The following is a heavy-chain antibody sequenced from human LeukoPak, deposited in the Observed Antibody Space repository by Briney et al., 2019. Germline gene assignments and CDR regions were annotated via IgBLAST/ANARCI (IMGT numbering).Heavy chain of an antibody. V-gene: IGHV1-69*04. D-gene: IGHD1-7*01. CDR1: GGTFSSYA. CDR3: ARALTGTTYGYFDY. J-gene: IGHJ4*02. CDR2: IIPILGIA. Sequence: SVKVSCKASGGTFSSYAISWVRQAPGQGLEWMGRIIPILGIANYAQKFQGRVTITANKSTSTAYMELSSLRSEDTAVYYCARALTGTTYGYFDYWGQGTLVTVSS.